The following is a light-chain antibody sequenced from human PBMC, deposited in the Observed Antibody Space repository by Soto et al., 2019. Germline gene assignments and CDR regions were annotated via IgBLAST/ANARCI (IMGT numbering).Light chain of an antibody. CDR2: DVS. J-gene: IGLJ3*02. Sequence: QSALTQPRSVSGSPGQSVTISCTGSSSDVGAYNYVSWYQHHPGKAPKVMIFDVSERPSGVPDRFSGSKSGNTASLTISGLQAEDEGDYYCCSYAGTYSWVLGGGTKLTVL. V-gene: IGLV2-11*01. CDR3: CSYAGTYSWV. CDR1: SSDVGAYNY.